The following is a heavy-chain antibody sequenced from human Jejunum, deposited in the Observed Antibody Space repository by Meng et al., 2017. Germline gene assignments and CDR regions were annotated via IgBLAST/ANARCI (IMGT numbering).Heavy chain of an antibody. D-gene: IGHD2-2*02. Sequence: VRNHGASARVSCKTPAYTFISCYYHWVLQDPGQDLEWWGRLNTLNGDTENEQKLQGRITTTRDNSFVTAYIELSSLTYDDTAIYYCARDLGEKVVPDAIIWGQGTLVTVSS. V-gene: IGHV1-2*06. CDR1: AYTFISCY. CDR2: LNTLNGDT. J-gene: IGHJ4*02. CDR3: ARDLGEKVVPDAII.